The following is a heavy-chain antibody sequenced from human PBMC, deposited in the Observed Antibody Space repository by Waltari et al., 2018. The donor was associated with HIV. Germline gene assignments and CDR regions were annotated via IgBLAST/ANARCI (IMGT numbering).Heavy chain of an antibody. D-gene: IGHD1-26*01. J-gene: IGHJ4*02. V-gene: IGHV3-74*01. CDR1: GFTFSSYW. CDR2: INSDGSST. CDR3: ARAGRDGKLPPDY. Sequence: EVQLVESGGGSVQPGGSLRLSCAASGFTFSSYWMHWVRQAPGKGLVWVSRINSDGSSTSDADCVKGRFTISRDNAKNTVYLQMSSLRAEDTAVYYCARAGRDGKLPPDYWGQGTLVTVSS.